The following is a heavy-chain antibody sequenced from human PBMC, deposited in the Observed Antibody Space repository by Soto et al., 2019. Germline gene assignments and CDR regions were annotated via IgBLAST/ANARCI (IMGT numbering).Heavy chain of an antibody. V-gene: IGHV4-39*02. CDR1: GGSISSSSYY. CDR2: IYYSGNT. CDR3: ARDTGFGELSSHPFFDF. J-gene: IGHJ4*02. Sequence: SETLSLTCTVSGGSISSSSYYWGWIRQPPGKGLEWIGSIYYSGNTYYNPSLKSRVTISVDTSKNQFSLKLSSVTAADTAVYYRARDTGFGELSSHPFFDFWGQGTLVTVSS. D-gene: IGHD3-10*01.